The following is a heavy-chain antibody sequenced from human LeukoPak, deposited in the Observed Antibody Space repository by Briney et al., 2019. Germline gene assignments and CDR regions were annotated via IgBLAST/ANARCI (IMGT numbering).Heavy chain of an antibody. CDR1: GFSFTSYS. CDR3: AREYYYDSGTYPIDY. Sequence: PGGSLRLSCAASGFSFTSYSMNWGRQGPGKGLECVSLISSSSRYIYYADSAKGRFTIYRDNAKTSLYLQMNSLRADDTAVYYCAREYYYDSGTYPIDYWGQGTLVTVSS. CDR2: ISSSSRYI. D-gene: IGHD3-10*01. J-gene: IGHJ4*02. V-gene: IGHV3-21*01.